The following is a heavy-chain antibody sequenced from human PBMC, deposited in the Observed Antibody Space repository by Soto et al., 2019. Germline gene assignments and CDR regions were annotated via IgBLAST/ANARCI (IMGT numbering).Heavy chain of an antibody. Sequence: GGSLRLSCAASGFTFSSYWMHWVRQAPGKGLVWVSRINSDGSSTSYADSVKGRFTISRDNAKNTLYLQMNSLRAEDTAVYYCARSSYGSGSYYPDYHDAFDIWGQGTMVTVSS. D-gene: IGHD3-10*01. V-gene: IGHV3-74*01. CDR3: ARSSYGSGSYYPDYHDAFDI. CDR1: GFTFSSYW. CDR2: INSDGSST. J-gene: IGHJ3*02.